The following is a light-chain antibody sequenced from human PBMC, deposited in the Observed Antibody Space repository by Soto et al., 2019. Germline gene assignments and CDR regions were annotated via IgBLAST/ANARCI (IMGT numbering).Light chain of an antibody. V-gene: IGLV7-43*01. Sequence: QAVVTQEPSLSVCPGGTVILTGASSTGPVTSGFYPHWVQQKPGQAPRTLIYSTTNKHSWTPARFSGSLLGGKAALTLSGVQPEYEADDYCLLHYGGSYVFGAETKVTVL. J-gene: IGLJ1*01. CDR3: LLHYGGSYV. CDR2: STT. CDR1: TGPVTSGFY.